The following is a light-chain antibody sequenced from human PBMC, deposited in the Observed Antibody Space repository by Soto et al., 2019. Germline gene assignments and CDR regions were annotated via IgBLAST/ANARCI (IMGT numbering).Light chain of an antibody. J-gene: IGKJ4*01. CDR2: GVS. V-gene: IGKV3-20*01. CDR1: QSVRSDY. Sequence: EIVLTQSPATLSLSPGDRSTLSCRASQSVRSDYFAWYQQKPGQAPRVIIFGVSTRATAIPDRFSGSGSGTDFTLTISRLEPEDFALYYCQQYGNSPLTFGGGTTGDIK. CDR3: QQYGNSPLT.